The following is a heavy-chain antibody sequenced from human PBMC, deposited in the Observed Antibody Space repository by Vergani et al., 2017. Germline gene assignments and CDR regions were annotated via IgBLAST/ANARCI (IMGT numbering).Heavy chain of an antibody. CDR1: FDSLRNLY. Sequence: VQLQESGPGLVKSSETLSLICSVSFDSLRNLYCNWIRQAPGKGLEWVSAISARYPSTYYADFVKGRLTISRDNSKNMLYLQMNSLRAEDPAVYYCARLSYDTTPYLQGGYDCWGQGTLVSVSS. V-gene: IGHV3-23*01. J-gene: IGHJ4*02. D-gene: IGHD3-22*01. CDR3: ARLSYDTTPYLQGGYDC. CDR2: ISARYPST.